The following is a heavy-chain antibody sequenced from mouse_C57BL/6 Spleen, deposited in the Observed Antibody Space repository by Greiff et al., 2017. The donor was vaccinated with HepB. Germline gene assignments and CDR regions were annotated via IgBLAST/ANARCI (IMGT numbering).Heavy chain of an antibody. D-gene: IGHD2-3*01. J-gene: IGHJ4*01. Sequence: QVQLKQPGAELVKPGASVKMSCKASGYTFTSYWITWVKQRPGQGLEWIGDIYPGSGSTNYNEKFKSKATLTVDTSSSTAYMQLSSLTSEDSAVYYCAGYYDGYPMDYWGQGTSVTVSS. V-gene: IGHV1-55*01. CDR2: IYPGSGST. CDR3: AGYYDGYPMDY. CDR1: GYTFTSYW.